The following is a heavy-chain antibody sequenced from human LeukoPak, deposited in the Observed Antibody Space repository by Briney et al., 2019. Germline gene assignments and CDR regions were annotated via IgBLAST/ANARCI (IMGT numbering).Heavy chain of an antibody. V-gene: IGHV3-11*05. D-gene: IGHD1-26*01. Sequence: GGSLRLSCAASGFTFSDYYMSWIRQAPGKGLGWVSYITSSSGYTNYADSVKGRFTLSRDNAKNSLYLQMNSLRAEDTAVYYCARVRGVGATTRFDYWGQGTLVTVSS. J-gene: IGHJ4*02. CDR3: ARVRGVGATTRFDY. CDR2: ITSSSGYT. CDR1: GFTFSDYY.